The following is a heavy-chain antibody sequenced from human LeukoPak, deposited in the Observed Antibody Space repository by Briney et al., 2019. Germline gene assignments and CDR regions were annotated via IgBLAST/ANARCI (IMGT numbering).Heavy chain of an antibody. Sequence: GGSLRLSCAASGFTFSSYGMHWVRQAPGKGLEWVAFIRYDGSNKYYADSVKGRFTISRDNSKNTLYLQMNSLRSEDTAVYYCARARYDFWSGYYTGFDYWGQGTLVTVSS. CDR3: ARARYDFWSGYYTGFDY. V-gene: IGHV3-30*02. D-gene: IGHD3-3*01. J-gene: IGHJ4*02. CDR1: GFTFSSYG. CDR2: IRYDGSNK.